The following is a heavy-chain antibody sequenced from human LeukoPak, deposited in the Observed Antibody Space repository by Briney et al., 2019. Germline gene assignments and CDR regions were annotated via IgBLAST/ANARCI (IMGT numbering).Heavy chain of an antibody. CDR2: IYYSGST. J-gene: IGHJ6*03. CDR1: GASISSSTDY. V-gene: IGHV4-39*07. D-gene: IGHD5-18*01. Sequence: SETLSLTCTVSGASISSSTDYWGWIRQPPGKGLEWIANIYYSGSTYYNPSLKSRVTISVDTSKNQFSLTVSSVTAADTALYYCASARFVNWIHVGYMDVWGKGTSITVSS. CDR3: ASARFVNWIHVGYMDV.